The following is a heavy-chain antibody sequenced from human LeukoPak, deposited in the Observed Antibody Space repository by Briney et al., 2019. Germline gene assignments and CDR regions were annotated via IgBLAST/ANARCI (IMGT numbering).Heavy chain of an antibody. CDR3: ARENRDSKGVDY. V-gene: IGHV4-59*01. CDR1: GGSISSYY. CDR2: IYYSGST. D-gene: IGHD4-4*01. J-gene: IGHJ4*02. Sequence: SETLSLTCTVSGGSISSYYWSWIRQPPGKGLEWIGYIYYSGSTNYNPSLKSRVTISVDTSKNQFSLKLSSVTAADTAVYYYARENRDSKGVDYWGQGTLVTVSS.